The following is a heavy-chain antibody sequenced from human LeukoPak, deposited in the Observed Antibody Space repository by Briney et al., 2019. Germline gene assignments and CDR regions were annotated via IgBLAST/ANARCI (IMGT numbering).Heavy chain of an antibody. V-gene: IGHV3-23*01. CDR3: AKEALNLYYYDSSAYYGNYFDF. CDR1: GFTFSSYA. CDR2: TSGSGGST. D-gene: IGHD3-22*01. Sequence: GGSLRLSCAASGFTFSSYAMSWVRQAPGKGLEWVSATSGSGGSTYYADSVKGRFTISRDNSKNTLYLQMNSLRAEDTAVYYCAKEALNLYYYDSSAYYGNYFDFWGQGTLVTVSS. J-gene: IGHJ4*02.